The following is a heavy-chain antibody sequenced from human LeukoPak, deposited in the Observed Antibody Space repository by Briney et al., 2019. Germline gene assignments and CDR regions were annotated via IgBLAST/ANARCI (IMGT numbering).Heavy chain of an antibody. CDR3: AKDYYDSSGDDY. J-gene: IGHJ4*02. Sequence: GGSLRLSCAASGFTFRIYAMSWVRQAPGKGLEWVSVISDSGGSRYHADSVKGRFTISRDNSKNTLYLQMNSLRAEDTAVYYCAKDYYDSSGDDYWGQGTLVTVSS. D-gene: IGHD3-22*01. CDR2: ISDSGGSR. CDR1: GFTFRIYA. V-gene: IGHV3-23*01.